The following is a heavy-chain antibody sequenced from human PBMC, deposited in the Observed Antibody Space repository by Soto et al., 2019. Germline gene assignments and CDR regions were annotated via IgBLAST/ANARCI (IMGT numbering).Heavy chain of an antibody. V-gene: IGHV5-10-1*01. CDR2: IDPSDSYT. CDR3: ASQVSSIADYYYYYYGMDV. D-gene: IGHD6-6*01. Sequence: GESLKISCKGSGYSFTSYWISWVRQMPGKGLEWMGRIDPSDSYTTYSPSFQGHVTISADKSISTAYLQWSSLKASDTAMYYCASQVSSIADYYYYYYGMDVWGQGTTVTVSS. CDR1: GYSFTSYW. J-gene: IGHJ6*02.